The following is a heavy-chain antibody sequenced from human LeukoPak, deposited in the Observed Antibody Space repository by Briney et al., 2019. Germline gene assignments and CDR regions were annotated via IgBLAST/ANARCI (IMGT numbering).Heavy chain of an antibody. D-gene: IGHD1-26*01. V-gene: IGHV4-59*01. CDR2: IYYTGST. CDR1: GGSISSYD. J-gene: IGHJ4*02. Sequence: PSETLSLTCTVSGGSISSYDWSWIRQPPGKGLEGIGNIYYTGSTIYNPSLKSRVTISVDMSKNQFSLKLNSVTAADTAVYYCARDGGSSLLDYWGQGTLVTVSS. CDR3: ARDGGSSLLDY.